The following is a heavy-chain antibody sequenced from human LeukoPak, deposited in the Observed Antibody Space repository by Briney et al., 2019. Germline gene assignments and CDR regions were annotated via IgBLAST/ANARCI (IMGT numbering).Heavy chain of an antibody. CDR2: ISNGGGST. V-gene: IGHV3-23*01. J-gene: IGHJ4*02. CDR1: GFTCSSYA. CDR3: AKDRWGSGGSGGGDY. D-gene: IGHD2-15*01. Sequence: GGSLRLSGAASGFTCSSYAMTWVRQAPGKGLEWVSTISNGGGSTYYADSVKGRFTISRDNSKNTVYLQMSSLRAEDTAVYYCAKDRWGSGGSGGGDYWGQGTLVTVSS.